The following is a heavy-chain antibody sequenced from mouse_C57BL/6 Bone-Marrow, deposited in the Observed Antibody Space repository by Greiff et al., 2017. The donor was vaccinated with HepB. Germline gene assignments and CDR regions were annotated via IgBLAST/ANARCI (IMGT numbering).Heavy chain of an antibody. V-gene: IGHV1-26*01. Sequence: EVQLQQSGPELVKPGASVKISCKASGYTFTDYYMNWVKQSHGKSLEWIGDINPNNGGTSYNQKFKGKATLTVDKSSSTAYMELRSLTSEDSAVYYCATRYPDYWGQGTTLTVSS. D-gene: IGHD2-14*01. CDR1: GYTFTDYY. CDR2: INPNNGGT. CDR3: ATRYPDY. J-gene: IGHJ2*01.